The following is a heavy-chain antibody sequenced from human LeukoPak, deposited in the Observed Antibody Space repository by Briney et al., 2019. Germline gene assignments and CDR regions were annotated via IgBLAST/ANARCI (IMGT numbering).Heavy chain of an antibody. CDR2: FDPEDGET. Sequence: ASVKVSCKVSGYTLTELSMQWVRQPPGRGLEWMGGFDPEDGETIYAQKFQGRVTMTEDTSTDTVYMKLSSLRAEDTAVYDCATGGVYTAMVTEVYWGQGTLVTVSS. D-gene: IGHD5-18*01. J-gene: IGHJ4*02. V-gene: IGHV1-24*01. CDR3: ATGGVYTAMVTEVY. CDR1: GYTLTELS.